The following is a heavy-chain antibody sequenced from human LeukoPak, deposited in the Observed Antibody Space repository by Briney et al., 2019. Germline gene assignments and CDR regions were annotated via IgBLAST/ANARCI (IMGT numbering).Heavy chain of an antibody. CDR3: ARHRSGWLQSSFDY. V-gene: IGHV4-39*01. J-gene: IGHJ4*02. CDR2: IYYSGSS. D-gene: IGHD5-24*01. Sequence: SETLSLTCSVSGGSISSSSSYWGWIRQPPGTGLEWIGSIYYSGSSFDNPALKSRVTISVDTSKNQFSLKLSSVTAADTAVYYCARHRSGWLQSSFDYWGQGTLVTVSS. CDR1: GGSISSSSSY.